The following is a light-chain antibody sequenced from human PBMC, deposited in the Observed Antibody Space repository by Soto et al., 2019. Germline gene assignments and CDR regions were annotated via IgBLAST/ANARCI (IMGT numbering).Light chain of an antibody. CDR1: QSIDNR. Sequence: IHMTQSPSSLSASVGDSVTITCRASQSIDNRLAWYQQKQGKAPKFLIYDASSLESGVPSRFSGSGSGTEFTLTISSLQTDDFATYYCQQYNSYSYTFGQGTKVDIK. J-gene: IGKJ2*01. CDR3: QQYNSYSYT. V-gene: IGKV1-5*01. CDR2: DAS.